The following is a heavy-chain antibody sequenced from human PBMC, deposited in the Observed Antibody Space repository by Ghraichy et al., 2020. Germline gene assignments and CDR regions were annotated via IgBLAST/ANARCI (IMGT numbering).Heavy chain of an antibody. CDR1: GVSISSYF. CDR3: AREGYCSGSSCYGSSKYNWFDP. Sequence: SETLSLTCTVSGVSISSYFWSWIRQPPGKGLEWIGYIYYSGSTIYNPSLKSRVSISVDMSKNQFSLKLSSVTAADTAVYYCAREGYCSGSSCYGSSKYNWFDPGGQGTLVTVSS. D-gene: IGHD2-2*01. J-gene: IGHJ5*02. V-gene: IGHV4-59*01. CDR2: IYYSGST.